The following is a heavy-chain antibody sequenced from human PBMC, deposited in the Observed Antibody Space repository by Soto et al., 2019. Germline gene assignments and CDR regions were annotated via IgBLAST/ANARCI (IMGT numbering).Heavy chain of an antibody. CDR1: GFTFSSYA. J-gene: IGHJ5*02. D-gene: IGHD3-3*01. V-gene: IGHV3-23*01. CDR3: AKSSTIYSWFDP. Sequence: QPGGSLRLSCAASGFTFSSYAMSWVRQAPGKGLEWVSAIGGSGGSTYYADSVKGRFTISRDNSKNTPYLQMNSLRAEDTAVYYCAKSSTIYSWFDPWGQGTLVTVSS. CDR2: IGGSGGST.